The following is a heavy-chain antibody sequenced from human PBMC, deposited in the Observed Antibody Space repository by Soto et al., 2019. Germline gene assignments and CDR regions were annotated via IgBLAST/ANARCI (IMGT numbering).Heavy chain of an antibody. D-gene: IGHD5-12*01. Sequence: PGGSLRLSCAASGFTFSSYAMSWVRQAPGKGLEWVSAISGSGGSTYYADSVKGRFTISRDNSKNTLYLQMNSLRAEDTAVYYCAKDPFGGYDIHYGMDVWGQGTTVTVSS. CDR3: AKDPFGGYDIHYGMDV. J-gene: IGHJ6*02. CDR1: GFTFSSYA. CDR2: ISGSGGST. V-gene: IGHV3-23*01.